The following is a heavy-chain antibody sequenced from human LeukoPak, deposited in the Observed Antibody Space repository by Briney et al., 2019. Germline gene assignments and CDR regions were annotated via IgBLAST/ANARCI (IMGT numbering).Heavy chain of an antibody. CDR3: ARGDCLFDL. Sequence: GASLLSPSKRFGYGSINCCYRWLSRLPGRGGVELITIPSSYFYTNYSPSLQSHVTISGDKSISPASPQWSTLKAADTAMYYCARGDCLFDLWGQGTLVTVSS. J-gene: IGHJ4*02. CDR2: IPSSYFYT. D-gene: IGHD2-21*02. V-gene: IGHV5-10-1*01. CDR1: GYGSINCC.